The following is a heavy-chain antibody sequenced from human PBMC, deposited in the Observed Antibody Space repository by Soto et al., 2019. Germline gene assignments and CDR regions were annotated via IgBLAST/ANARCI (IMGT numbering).Heavy chain of an antibody. J-gene: IGHJ5*02. Sequence: TGESLNISCTGVGYSFTSYWIGWVRQMPGKGLEWMGIIYPGDSDTRYSPSFQGQVTISADKSITTAYLQWSSLKASDTAMYYCARGYCTTTICDPWFDPWGQGTLVTVSS. CDR1: GYSFTSYW. V-gene: IGHV5-51*01. D-gene: IGHD2-2*01. CDR2: IYPGDSDT. CDR3: ARGYCTTTICDPWFDP.